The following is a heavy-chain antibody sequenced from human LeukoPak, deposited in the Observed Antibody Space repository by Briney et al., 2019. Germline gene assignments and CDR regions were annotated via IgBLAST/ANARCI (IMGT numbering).Heavy chain of an antibody. J-gene: IGHJ6*02. CDR2: IRSKANSYET. Sequence: GGSLRLSCAASGFTFSGSAMHWVRQASGKGLEWVGRIRSKANSYETAYAASVKGRFTISRDDSKNTAYLQMNSLKTEDTAVYYCTRISAGIYYEDVWGQGTTVTVSS. CDR1: GFTFSGSA. CDR3: TRISAGIYYEDV. D-gene: IGHD3-22*01. V-gene: IGHV3-73*01.